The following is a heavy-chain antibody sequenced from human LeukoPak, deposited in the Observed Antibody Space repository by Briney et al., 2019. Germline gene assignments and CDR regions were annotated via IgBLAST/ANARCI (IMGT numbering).Heavy chain of an antibody. CDR1: GLNFSSSA. CDR3: AKGGVSSVYHAFDI. D-gene: IGHD2-8*01. V-gene: IGHV3-23*01. CDR2: ISGSGTGT. J-gene: IGHJ3*02. Sequence: GGSLRLSCAASGLNFSSSAMSWVRQAPGKGLEWVSAISGSGTGTYYTDSVKGRFTISRDNSKNTLFLQMNSLRVEDTAVYYCAKGGVSSVYHAFDIWGQGTMVTVSS.